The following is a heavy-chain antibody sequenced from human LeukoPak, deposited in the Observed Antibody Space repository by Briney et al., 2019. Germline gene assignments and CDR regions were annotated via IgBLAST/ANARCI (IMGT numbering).Heavy chain of an antibody. D-gene: IGHD3-22*01. CDR1: GGSFSGYY. Sequence: SGTLSLTCAVYGGSFSGYYWTWIRQPPGKGLEWIGEITHSGSTNYNPSLKSRVTISVDTSKNQFSLKLSSVTAADTAVYYCARTNYYDSSGYIDYWGQGTLVTVSS. CDR2: ITHSGST. J-gene: IGHJ4*02. CDR3: ARTNYYDSSGYIDY. V-gene: IGHV4-34*01.